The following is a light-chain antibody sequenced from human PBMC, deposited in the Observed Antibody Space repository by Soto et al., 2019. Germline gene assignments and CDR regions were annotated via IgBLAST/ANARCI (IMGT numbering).Light chain of an antibody. CDR1: QNIGSS. V-gene: IGKV1-17*03. Sequence: DIQMTQSPSAMSASVGDRVTITCRASQNIGSSLARFQQKPGKVPKRLIHTTSTLESGVPSRFSGSGSVTEFTLTISSLQPEDFATYYCLQHDSYPRTFGPGTKVDIK. CDR3: LQHDSYPRT. J-gene: IGKJ3*01. CDR2: TTS.